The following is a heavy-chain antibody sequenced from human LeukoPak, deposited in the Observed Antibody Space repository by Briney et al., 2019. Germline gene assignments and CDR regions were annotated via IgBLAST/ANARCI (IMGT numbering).Heavy chain of an antibody. Sequence: GGSLRLSCAASGFTVTNNYMSWVRQAPGKGLEWVSVIYAGGITSYAASVKGRFTISRDSSKNTLYLQMNSLRAEDTAVYYCAREGYASGTRYGMDVWGQGTTVTVSS. CDR2: IYAGGIT. V-gene: IGHV3-66*01. D-gene: IGHD3-10*01. J-gene: IGHJ6*02. CDR3: AREGYASGTRYGMDV. CDR1: GFTVTNNY.